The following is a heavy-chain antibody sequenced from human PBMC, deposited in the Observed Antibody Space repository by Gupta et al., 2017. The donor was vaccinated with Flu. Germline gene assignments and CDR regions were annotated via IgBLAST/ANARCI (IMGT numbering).Heavy chain of an antibody. V-gene: IGHV1-69*06. Sequence: QVQLVQSGAEVKTPGSSVKVSCKASGGTFSSYAISWVRQAPGQGLEWMGGIIPIVGTANYAQKFQGRGTSTADKSTSTAYMELSSLRSEDTAVYYCARASGNLYGRCSGSYYPRSFDYWGQGTLVTVSS. D-gene: IGHD3-10*02. CDR2: IIPIVGTA. J-gene: IGHJ4*02. CDR3: ARASGNLYGRCSGSYYPRSFDY. CDR1: GGTFSSYA.